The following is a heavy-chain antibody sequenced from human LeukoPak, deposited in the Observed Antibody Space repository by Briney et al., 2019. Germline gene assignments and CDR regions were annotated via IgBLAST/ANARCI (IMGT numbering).Heavy chain of an antibody. D-gene: IGHD4-17*01. CDR1: GYTFTNYG. J-gene: IGHJ3*02. Sequence: SCKASGYTFTNYGISWVRQAPGQGLEWVANIKQDGSEKYYVDSVKGRFTISRDNAKNSLYLQMNSLRAEDTAVYYCASQTDYGDYGDAFDIWGQGTMVTVSS. CDR2: IKQDGSEK. V-gene: IGHV3-7*02. CDR3: ASQTDYGDYGDAFDI.